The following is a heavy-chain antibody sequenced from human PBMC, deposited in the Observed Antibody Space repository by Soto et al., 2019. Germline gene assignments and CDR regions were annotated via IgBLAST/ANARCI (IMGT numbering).Heavy chain of an antibody. D-gene: IGHD4-17*01. CDR3: ARDHGTGYGDYELGHFDL. CDR1: GGTFSSYA. Sequence: QVQLVQSGAEVKKPGSSVKVSCKASGGTFSSYAISWVRQAPGQGLEWMGGIIPIFGTANYAQKFQGRVTITADKSTSTAYMELSSLRSEDTAVYYCARDHGTGYGDYELGHFDLWGRGTLVTVSS. V-gene: IGHV1-69*06. CDR2: IIPIFGTA. J-gene: IGHJ2*01.